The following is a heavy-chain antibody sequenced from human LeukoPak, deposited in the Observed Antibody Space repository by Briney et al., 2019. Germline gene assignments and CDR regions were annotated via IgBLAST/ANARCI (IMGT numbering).Heavy chain of an antibody. CDR3: AKLNKRIVVVVEAYYFDY. Sequence: GGSLRLSCAASGFTFSSYAMSWVRQAPGKGLEWVSAISGSGGSTYYADSVKGRFTISRDNSKNTLYLQMNSLRAEDTAVYYCAKLNKRIVVVVEAYYFDYWGQGTLVTVSS. J-gene: IGHJ4*02. CDR2: ISGSGGST. CDR1: GFTFSSYA. V-gene: IGHV3-23*01. D-gene: IGHD2-15*01.